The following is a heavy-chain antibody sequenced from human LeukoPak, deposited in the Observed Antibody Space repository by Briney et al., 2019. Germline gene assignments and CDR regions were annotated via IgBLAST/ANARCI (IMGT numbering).Heavy chain of an antibody. CDR3: ARGAYYGSGNDFRFDP. Sequence: GGSLRLTCAASGFTFSSYAMNWVRQAPGKGLEWVSTISNSGESTYYADSVKGRFTISRDNSKNTLFLQMNSLRAEDTAVYYCARGAYYGSGNDFRFDPWGQGTLVTVSS. CDR2: ISNSGEST. CDR1: GFTFSSYA. V-gene: IGHV3-23*01. J-gene: IGHJ5*02. D-gene: IGHD3-10*01.